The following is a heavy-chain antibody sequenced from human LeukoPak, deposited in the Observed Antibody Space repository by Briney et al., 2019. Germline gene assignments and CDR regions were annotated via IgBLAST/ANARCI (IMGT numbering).Heavy chain of an antibody. CDR3: AKEDYPDSSGAFDS. D-gene: IGHD3-22*01. J-gene: IGHJ4*02. CDR2: ITGSGGTT. CDR1: GFTFSTYA. V-gene: IGHV3-23*01. Sequence: GGSLRLSCAASGFTFSTYAMNWVRQAPGKGLEWVSGITGSGGTTFYADSVKGRFTISRDNSKSTLYLQMNSLRAEDTAIYYCAKEDYPDSSGAFDSWGQGTLVTGSS.